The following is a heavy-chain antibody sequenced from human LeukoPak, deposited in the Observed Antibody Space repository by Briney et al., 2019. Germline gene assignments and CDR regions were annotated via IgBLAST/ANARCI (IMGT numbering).Heavy chain of an antibody. CDR2: ISAYNGNT. J-gene: IGHJ4*02. Sequence: ASVKVSCKASGYTFTSYGISWVRQAPGQGLEWMGWISAYNGNTSYAQKLQGRVTMTTDTSTSTAYMELRSLRSDDTAVYYCARGGYYGSGSYRRFDYWGQGTLVTVSS. V-gene: IGHV1-18*01. CDR1: GYTFTSYG. D-gene: IGHD3-10*01. CDR3: ARGGYYGSGSYRRFDY.